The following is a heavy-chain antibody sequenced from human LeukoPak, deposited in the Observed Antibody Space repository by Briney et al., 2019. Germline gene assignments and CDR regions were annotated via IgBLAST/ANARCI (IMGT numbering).Heavy chain of an antibody. Sequence: SETLSLTCTVSGGSISSYYWSWIRQPPGKGLEWIGYIYYSGSTNYNPSLKSRVTISVDASKNQFSLKLSSVTAADTAVYYCARHDNDFWSGYTSDAFDIWGQGTMVTVSS. CDR2: IYYSGST. J-gene: IGHJ3*02. CDR1: GGSISSYY. CDR3: ARHDNDFWSGYTSDAFDI. D-gene: IGHD3-3*01. V-gene: IGHV4-59*08.